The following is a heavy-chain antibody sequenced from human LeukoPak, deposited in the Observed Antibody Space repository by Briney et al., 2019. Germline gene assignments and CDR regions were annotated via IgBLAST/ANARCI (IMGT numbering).Heavy chain of an antibody. J-gene: IGHJ4*02. D-gene: IGHD5-12*01. CDR3: AREARGYSGYGGGDY. V-gene: IGHV1-2*02. CDR2: INPNSGGT. CDR1: GYTFTGYY. Sequence: ASVKVSCKASGYTFTGYYMHWVRQAPGQGLEWMGWINPNSGGTNYAQKFQGRVTMTRDTSISTAYMELSRLRSDDTAVYYCAREARGYSGYGGGDYWGQGTLVTVSS.